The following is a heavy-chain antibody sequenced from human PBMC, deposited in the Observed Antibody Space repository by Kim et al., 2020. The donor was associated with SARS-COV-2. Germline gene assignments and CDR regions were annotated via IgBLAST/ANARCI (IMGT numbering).Heavy chain of an antibody. D-gene: IGHD3-3*01. Sequence: TYAQGFTGRFVFTLDTSVRTAYLQISSLKAEDTAVYYCANLDFLRNWFDPWGQGTLVTVSS. J-gene: IGHJ5*02. CDR3: ANLDFLRNWFDP. V-gene: IGHV7-4-1*02.